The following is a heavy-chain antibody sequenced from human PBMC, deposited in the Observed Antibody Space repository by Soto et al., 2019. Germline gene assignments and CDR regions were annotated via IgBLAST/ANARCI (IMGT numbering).Heavy chain of an antibody. J-gene: IGHJ4*02. CDR2: IYHSGST. D-gene: IGHD3-9*01. Sequence: QVQLQESGPGLVKPSGTLSLTCAVSGGSISSSNWWSWVRQPPGKGLEWIGEIYHSGSTNYNPSLKSRVTTSVDKSKNQFSLKLSSVTAADTAVYYCARGGNYDILTGFPYYFDYWGQGTLVTVSS. V-gene: IGHV4-4*02. CDR3: ARGGNYDILTGFPYYFDY. CDR1: GGSISSSNW.